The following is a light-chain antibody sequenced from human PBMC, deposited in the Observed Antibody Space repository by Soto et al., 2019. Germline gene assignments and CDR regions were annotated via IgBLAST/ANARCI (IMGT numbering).Light chain of an antibody. Sequence: QSVLTQPASVSGSPGQSITISCTGTSSDIGAYNYVSWYQHHPGKAPKLIIYDVNTRPSGVSDRFSASKSGNTASLTISGLQADDEADYYCSAYTSSNTEVFGTGTKVTVL. J-gene: IGLJ1*01. CDR1: SSDIGAYNY. V-gene: IGLV2-14*03. CDR3: SAYTSSNTEV. CDR2: DVN.